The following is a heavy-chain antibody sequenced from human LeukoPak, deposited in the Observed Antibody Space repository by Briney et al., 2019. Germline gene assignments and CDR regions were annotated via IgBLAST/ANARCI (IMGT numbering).Heavy chain of an antibody. CDR1: GGSISSYY. D-gene: IGHD1-26*01. J-gene: IGHJ4*02. CDR2: IYTSGST. Sequence: PSETLSLTCTVSGGSISSYYWSWIRQPPGKGLEWIGYIYTSGSTNYNPSLKSRVTISADTSKNQFTLKLSSVTAADTAVYYRARRCDDRYPYYFDYWGQGTLVTVSS. V-gene: IGHV4-4*09. CDR3: ARRCDDRYPYYFDY.